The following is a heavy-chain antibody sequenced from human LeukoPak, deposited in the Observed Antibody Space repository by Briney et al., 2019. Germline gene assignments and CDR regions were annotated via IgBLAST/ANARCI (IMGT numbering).Heavy chain of an antibody. Sequence: GGSLRLSCAASGFTFSSYDMHWVRQAPGKGLEWVSAISGSGGSTYYADSVKGRFTISRAKNTLYLQMNSLRAEDTAVYYCAKDGVLWFGEFSDYWGQGTLVTVSS. CDR1: GFTFSSYD. CDR3: AKDGVLWFGEFSDY. D-gene: IGHD3-10*01. J-gene: IGHJ4*02. CDR2: ISGSGGST. V-gene: IGHV3-23*01.